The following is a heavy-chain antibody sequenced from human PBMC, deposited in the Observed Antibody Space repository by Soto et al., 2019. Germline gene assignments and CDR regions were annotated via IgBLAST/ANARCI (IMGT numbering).Heavy chain of an antibody. CDR2: IKQDGSEK. Sequence: GGSLRLSCVASGFTFSNYWMSWVRQAPGKGLEWVANIKQDGSEKYYVDSVKGRFTISRDNAKNSLFLQMNSLGAEDTAVYYCARDFRWGPGTLVTSPQ. J-gene: IGHJ4*02. V-gene: IGHV3-7*01. CDR3: ARDFR. CDR1: GFTFSNYW.